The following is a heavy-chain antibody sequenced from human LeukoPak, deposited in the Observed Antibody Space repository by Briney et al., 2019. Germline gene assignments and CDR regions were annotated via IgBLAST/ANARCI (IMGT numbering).Heavy chain of an antibody. Sequence: PGGSLRLSCAASGFTFSSYGMHWVRQAPGKGLVWVTFILYDGSHEYYADSVKGRFTISRDNAKNSLYLQMNSLRAEDTAVYYCAREESISNFDYWGQGTLVTVSS. CDR2: ILYDGSHE. D-gene: IGHD6-6*01. CDR3: AREESISNFDY. J-gene: IGHJ4*02. CDR1: GFTFSSYG. V-gene: IGHV3-30*12.